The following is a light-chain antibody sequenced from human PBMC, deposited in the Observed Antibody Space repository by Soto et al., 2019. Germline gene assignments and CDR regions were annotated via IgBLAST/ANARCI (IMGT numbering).Light chain of an antibody. J-gene: IGLJ1*01. V-gene: IGLV2-14*01. CDR2: EVR. Sequence: QSVLTQPASVSGSPGQSITISCTGTSFDVDDYNSVSWYQQRPGKAPKLMIYEVRYRPSGVSNRFSGSKSGNTASLTISGLQAEDEADYYCCSYTRTSNHYFFGSGTKVTVL. CDR1: SFDVDDYNS. CDR3: CSYTRTSNHYF.